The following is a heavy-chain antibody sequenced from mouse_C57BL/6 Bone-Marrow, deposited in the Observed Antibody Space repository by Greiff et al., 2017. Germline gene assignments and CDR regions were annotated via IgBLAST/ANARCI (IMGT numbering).Heavy chain of an antibody. CDR2: IDPSDSYT. Sequence: QVQLQQPGAELVMPGASVKLSCKASGYTFTSYWMHWVKQRPGQGLEWIGEIDPSDSYTNYNQKFKGKSTLTVDKSSSTAYMQLSSLTTENSAGVYYERLRDYGSNDYWGQGTTLTVSS. V-gene: IGHV1-69*01. CDR1: GYTFTSYW. CDR3: ERLRDYGSNDY. D-gene: IGHD1-1*01. J-gene: IGHJ2*01.